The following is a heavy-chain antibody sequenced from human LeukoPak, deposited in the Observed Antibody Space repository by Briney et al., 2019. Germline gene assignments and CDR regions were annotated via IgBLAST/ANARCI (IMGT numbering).Heavy chain of an antibody. J-gene: IGHJ4*02. V-gene: IGHV1-69*05. CDR1: GGTFSSYA. D-gene: IGHD3-3*01. CDR2: IIPIFGTA. Sequence: GASVKVSCKASGGTFSSYAISWVRQAPGQGLEWMGGIIPIFGTANYAQKFQGRVTITTDESTSTAYMELSSLRSEDTAVYYCARGGTIFGGNYYFDYWGQGTLVTVSS. CDR3: ARGGTIFGGNYYFDY.